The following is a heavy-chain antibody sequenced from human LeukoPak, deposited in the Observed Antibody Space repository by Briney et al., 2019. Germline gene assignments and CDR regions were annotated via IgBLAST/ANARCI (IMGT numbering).Heavy chain of an antibody. D-gene: IGHD2-15*01. CDR3: ARALGYCSGGSCTRGYNWFDP. CDR1: GGSFSDYY. Sequence: SETLSLTCAVYGGSFSDYYWGWIRQPPGKGLEWIGSIYYGGSTYYNPSLKSRVTISVDTSMNQFSLKLSFVTTADTAVYYCARALGYCSGGSCTRGYNWFDPWGQGTLVTVPS. CDR2: IYYGGST. J-gene: IGHJ5*02. V-gene: IGHV4-39*01.